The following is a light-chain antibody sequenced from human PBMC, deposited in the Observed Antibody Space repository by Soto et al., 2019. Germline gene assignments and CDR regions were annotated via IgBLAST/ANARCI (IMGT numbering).Light chain of an antibody. Sequence: SALTPPASLSGSPGQSITISCTGASSDIGGYNHVSWYQQHPGKAPKLIIYNVSHRPSGVFTRFSGSKYGNTASLIIAGLQAEDEADYFCSSYTDTSPHVIFGGGTQLTVL. J-gene: IGLJ2*01. CDR2: NVS. CDR1: SSDIGGYNH. CDR3: SSYTDTSPHVI. V-gene: IGLV2-14*03.